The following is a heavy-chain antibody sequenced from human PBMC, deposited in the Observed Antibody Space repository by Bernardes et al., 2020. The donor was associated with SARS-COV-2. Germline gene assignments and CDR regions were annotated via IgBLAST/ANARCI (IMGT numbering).Heavy chain of an antibody. CDR2: IYTSGST. J-gene: IGHJ5*02. CDR1: GGSISSYY. CDR3: ARDTFIVTVSTSIGGFDP. V-gene: IGHV4-4*07. Sequence: SETLSLTCTVSGGSISSYYWSWIRQPAGKGLEWIGRIYTSGSTNYNPSLKSRVTMSVDTSKNQFSLKLSSVTAEDTAVYYCARDTFIVTVSTSIGGFDPWGQGTLVTVSS. D-gene: IGHD3-10*01.